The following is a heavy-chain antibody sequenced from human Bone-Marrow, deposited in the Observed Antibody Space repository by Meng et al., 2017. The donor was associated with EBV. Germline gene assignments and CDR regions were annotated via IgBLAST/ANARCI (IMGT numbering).Heavy chain of an antibody. V-gene: IGHV1-3*01. CDR3: ARGQHDYAFDY. J-gene: IGHJ4*02. Sequence: QVQLVQSGAEVTKPGASVKVSCRASGYTFTSTSFAIHWVRQAPGQRLEWMGWINAGNGNTKYSQNFQGRVTITRDTSATTVHMELRSLRSEDTAVYYCARGQHDYAFDYWGQGTLVTVSS. CDR1: GYTFTSTSFA. CDR2: INAGNGNT. D-gene: IGHD4-17*01.